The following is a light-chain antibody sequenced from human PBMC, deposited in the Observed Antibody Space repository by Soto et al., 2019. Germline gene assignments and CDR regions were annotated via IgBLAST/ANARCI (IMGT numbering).Light chain of an antibody. Sequence: IHLTQTPSTLSAYVGKKLTITCRVSWTIDFYLNWYQQKPGKAPRLLIYAASRLQSGVPSRFCGTGSGTDFRLTISSLLPEDFGIYAYQQTFGKPLVTFGQGTRLEIK. J-gene: IGKJ5*01. CDR2: AAS. CDR3: QQTFGKPLVT. V-gene: IGKV1-39*01. CDR1: WTIDFY.